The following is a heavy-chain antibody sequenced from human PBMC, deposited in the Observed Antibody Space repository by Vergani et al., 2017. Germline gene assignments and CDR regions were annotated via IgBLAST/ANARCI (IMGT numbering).Heavy chain of an antibody. D-gene: IGHD5-12*01. Sequence: QVQLVQSGSELKKPGASVKVSCKTSGYTFTSYAMNWVRQATGQGLEWMGWINTKTGNPTYAQGFTGRFVFSLDTPVRTAYLQISSLKAEDTAVYYCARMQRGYSGYAFDYWGQGTLVTVSS. J-gene: IGHJ4*02. CDR2: INTKTGNP. CDR3: ARMQRGYSGYAFDY. V-gene: IGHV7-4-1*02. CDR1: GYTFTSYA.